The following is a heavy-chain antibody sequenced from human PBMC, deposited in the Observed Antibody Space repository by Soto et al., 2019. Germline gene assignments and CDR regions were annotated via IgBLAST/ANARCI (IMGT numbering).Heavy chain of an antibody. V-gene: IGHV3-30*18. CDR3: AKGSLYYDSRPFDY. CDR2: ISYDGSNK. D-gene: IGHD3-22*01. Sequence: GGSLRLSCAASGFTFSSYGMHWVRQAPGKGLEWVAVISYDGSNKYYADSVKGRFTISRDNSKNTLYLQMNSLRAEDTAVYYCAKGSLYYDSRPFDYWGQGTLVTVSS. CDR1: GFTFSSYG. J-gene: IGHJ4*02.